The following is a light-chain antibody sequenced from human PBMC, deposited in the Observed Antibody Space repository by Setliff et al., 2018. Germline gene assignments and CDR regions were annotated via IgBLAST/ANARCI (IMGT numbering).Light chain of an antibody. V-gene: IGLV2-14*01. CDR2: EVA. CDR3: NSYTTSGIIL. Sequence: QSALAQPASVSGSPGQSITISCTGTIADVGYLNYVSWYQQHPGKAPKLIIYEVATRASGVSDRFSGSKSGSTASLTISGVQTEDEADYYCNSYTTSGIILVGGGTK. CDR1: IADVGYLNY. J-gene: IGLJ2*01.